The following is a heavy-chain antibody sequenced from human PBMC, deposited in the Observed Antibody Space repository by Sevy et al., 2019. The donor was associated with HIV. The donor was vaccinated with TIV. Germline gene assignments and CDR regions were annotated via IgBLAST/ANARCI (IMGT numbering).Heavy chain of an antibody. Sequence: GGSLRLSCAASGFTFSSYDMHWVRQATGKGLEWVSAIGTAGDTYYPGSVKGRFTISRENAKNSLYLQMNSLRAGDTAVHYCARSITGTTFDYWGQGTLVTVSS. V-gene: IGHV3-13*01. CDR3: ARSITGTTFDY. CDR2: IGTAGDT. D-gene: IGHD1-7*01. CDR1: GFTFSSYD. J-gene: IGHJ4*02.